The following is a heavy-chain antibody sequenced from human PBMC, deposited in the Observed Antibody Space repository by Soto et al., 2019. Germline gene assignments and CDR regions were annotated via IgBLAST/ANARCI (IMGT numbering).Heavy chain of an antibody. D-gene: IGHD6-19*01. CDR2: ISYDGSNK. V-gene: IGHV3-30*18. J-gene: IGHJ4*02. CDR1: GFTFSSYG. Sequence: QVQLVESGGGVVQPGRSLRLSCAASGFTFSSYGMHWVRQAPGKGLEWVAVISYDGSNKYYADSVKGRFTISRDNSKNTLYLQMNSLRAEDTAVYYCANPPGIAVAGTSWGQGTLVTVSS. CDR3: ANPPGIAVAGTS.